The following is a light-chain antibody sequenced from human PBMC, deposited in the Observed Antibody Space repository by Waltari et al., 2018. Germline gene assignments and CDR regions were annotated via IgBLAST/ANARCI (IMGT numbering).Light chain of an antibody. CDR2: EVS. Sequence: QSALTQPASVSGSPGQSITISCTGTSSDVGSYNLVPWYQQYPGKAPKLMIYEVSKRPSGVSNRFSGSKSGNTASLTISGLQAEDEADYYCCSYAGSSTNVFGSGTKVTVL. CDR3: CSYAGSSTNV. CDR1: SSDVGSYNL. V-gene: IGLV2-23*02. J-gene: IGLJ6*01.